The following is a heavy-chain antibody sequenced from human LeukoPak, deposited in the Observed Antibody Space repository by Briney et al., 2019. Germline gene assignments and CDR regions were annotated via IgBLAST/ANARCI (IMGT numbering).Heavy chain of an antibody. J-gene: IGHJ6*03. CDR3: ARGPYDFWSGHYYYYYMDV. D-gene: IGHD3-3*01. CDR2: IIPIFGTA. Sequence: SVKVSCKASGGTFSSYAISWVRQAPGQGLEWMGGIIPIFGTANYAQKFQGRVTITADKSTSTAYMELSSLRSEDTAVYYCARGPYDFWSGHYYYYYMDVWGKGTTVTVSS. V-gene: IGHV1-69*06. CDR1: GGTFSSYA.